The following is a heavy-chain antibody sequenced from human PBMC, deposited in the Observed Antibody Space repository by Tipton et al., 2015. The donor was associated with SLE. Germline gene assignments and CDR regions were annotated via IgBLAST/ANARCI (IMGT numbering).Heavy chain of an antibody. J-gene: IGHJ3*02. CDR3: ARDLITIVRGVTPDAFDI. V-gene: IGHV4-34*01. CDR1: GGSFSGYY. CDR2: INHSGST. D-gene: IGHD3-10*01. Sequence: LRLSCAVYGGSFSGYYWSWIRQSPGKGLEWIGEINHSGSTNYNPSLKSRVSISVDTSKNQFSLKLRSVTAADTAVYYCARDLITIVRGVTPDAFDIWGQGTMVTVSS.